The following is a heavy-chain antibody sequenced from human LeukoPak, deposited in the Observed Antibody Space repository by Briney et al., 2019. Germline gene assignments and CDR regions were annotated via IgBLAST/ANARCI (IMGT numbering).Heavy chain of an antibody. CDR3: ARARVWFGECLDY. D-gene: IGHD3-10*01. J-gene: IGHJ4*02. Sequence: SETLSLTCAVYGGSFSGYYWSWIRQPPGKGLEWIGEINHSGSTNYNPSLKSRVAISVDTSKNQFSLKLSSVTAADTAVYYCARARVWFGECLDYWGQGTLVTVSS. CDR1: GGSFSGYY. CDR2: INHSGST. V-gene: IGHV4-34*01.